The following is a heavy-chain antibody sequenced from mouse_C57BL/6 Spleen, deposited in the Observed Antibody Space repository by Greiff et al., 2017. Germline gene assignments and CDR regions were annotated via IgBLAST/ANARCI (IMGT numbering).Heavy chain of an antibody. CDR1: GFNIKNTY. CDR2: LDPANGNT. Sequence: VKLQQSVAELVRPGASVKLSCTASGFNIKNTYMPWVKQRPEQGLEWIGRLDPANGNTKYAPKFQGKATITADKTSNTAYLQLSSLTSADTAIYCCARVDDVYYAMDYWGQGTSVTVAS. CDR3: ARVDDVYYAMDY. V-gene: IGHV14-3*01. J-gene: IGHJ4*01.